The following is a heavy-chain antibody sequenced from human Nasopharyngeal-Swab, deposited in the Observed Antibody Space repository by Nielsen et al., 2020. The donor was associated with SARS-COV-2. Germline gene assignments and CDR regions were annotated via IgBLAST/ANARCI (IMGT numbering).Heavy chain of an antibody. Sequence: GGSLRLSCSSSGFTFGDYTMSWVRQAPGKGLEWVGFIRSKAQGGTTEYAASLKGRFTISRDDSRSIAYLQLNSLKIEDTAVYYCTRDHWRSYFYYYGMDVWGQGTTVTVSS. CDR3: TRDHWRSYFYYYGMDV. J-gene: IGHJ6*02. CDR1: GFTFGDYT. V-gene: IGHV3-49*04. CDR2: IRSKAQGGTT.